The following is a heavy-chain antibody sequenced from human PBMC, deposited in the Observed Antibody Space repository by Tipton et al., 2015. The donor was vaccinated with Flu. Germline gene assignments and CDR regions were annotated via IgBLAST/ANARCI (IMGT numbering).Heavy chain of an antibody. Sequence: TLSLTCSVSGDSIGSDYYWGWIRQPPGKGLEWLGNIHRSGNTYYKPSLKSRVTVSLDTSNNQFSLNLKFVTAADTAVYYCARSTYYYGSGTSDFWGQGTLVTVTS. J-gene: IGHJ4*02. CDR1: GDSIGSDYY. D-gene: IGHD3-10*01. CDR2: IHRSGNT. CDR3: ARSTYYYGSGTSDF. V-gene: IGHV4-38-2*01.